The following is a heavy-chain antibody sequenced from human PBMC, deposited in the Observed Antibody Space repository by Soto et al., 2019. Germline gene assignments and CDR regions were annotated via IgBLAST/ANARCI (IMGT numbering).Heavy chain of an antibody. CDR1: GFSVSRYA. V-gene: IGHV3-23*01. CDR2: MTGSGGDI. J-gene: IGHJ4*02. CDR3: AKDAVYGDGLWLAGN. Sequence: VQLLESGGGLVRPGGSLRLSCAASGFSVSRYAMMWVRQPPGKGQEWVAGMTGSGGDIRYADPVKGRFTISKDNSKNTLYLQMNSLRAEDTAIYYCAKDAVYGDGLWLAGNWGQGTLVTVSS. D-gene: IGHD2-21*02.